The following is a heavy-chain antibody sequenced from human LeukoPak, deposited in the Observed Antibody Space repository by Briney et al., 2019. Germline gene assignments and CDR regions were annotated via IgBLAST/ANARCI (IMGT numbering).Heavy chain of an antibody. Sequence: SETRSLTCADYGGSFSGYYWSWIRQPPGKGLEWIGEINHSGNTNYNPSLKSRVIISVDTSKKQFSLKLSSVTAADTAVYYCARAPDYYDSSGYGGPFDYWGQGSLVTVSS. J-gene: IGHJ4*02. CDR2: INHSGNT. V-gene: IGHV4-34*01. CDR1: GGSFSGYY. D-gene: IGHD3-22*01. CDR3: ARAPDYYDSSGYGGPFDY.